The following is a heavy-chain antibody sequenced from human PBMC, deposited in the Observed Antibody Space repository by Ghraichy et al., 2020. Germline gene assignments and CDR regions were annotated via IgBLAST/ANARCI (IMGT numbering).Heavy chain of an antibody. CDR3: AHLMLYCTNGVCYPNWFDP. Sequence: SGPTLVKPTQTLTLTCTFSGFSLSTSGVGVGWIRQPPGKALEWLALIYWNDDKRYSPSLKSRLTITKDTSKNQVVLTMTNMDPVDTATYYCAHLMLYCTNGVCYPNWFDPWGQGTLVTVSS. V-gene: IGHV2-5*01. CDR2: IYWNDDK. D-gene: IGHD2-8*01. CDR1: GFSLSTSGVG. J-gene: IGHJ5*02.